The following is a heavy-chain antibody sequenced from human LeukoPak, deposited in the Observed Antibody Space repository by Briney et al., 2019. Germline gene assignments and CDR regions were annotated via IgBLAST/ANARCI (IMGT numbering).Heavy chain of an antibody. D-gene: IGHD6-13*01. CDR2: ISYDGSNK. CDR3: ARDLDSSSWYILWFDP. J-gene: IGHJ5*02. V-gene: IGHV3-30-3*01. Sequence: PGGSLRLSCAASGFIFSNYAMHWVRQAPGKELEWVAVISYDGSNKYYADSVKGRFTISRDNSKNTLFLQMNSLRTEDTAVYYCARDLDSSSWYILWFDPWGQGTLVTVSS. CDR1: GFIFSNYA.